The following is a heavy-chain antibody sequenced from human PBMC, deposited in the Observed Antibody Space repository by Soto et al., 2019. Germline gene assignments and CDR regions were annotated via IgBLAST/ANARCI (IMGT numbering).Heavy chain of an antibody. D-gene: IGHD6-13*01. CDR2: IYYSGST. CDR1: GGSISSYY. CDR3: ARCGIAPNWFDP. Sequence: PSETLSLTCTVSGGSISSYYWSWIRQPPGKGLEWIGYIYYSGSTNYNPSLKSRVTISVDTSKNQFSLKLSSVTAADTAVYYCARCGIAPNWFDPWGQGTLVTVS. J-gene: IGHJ5*02. V-gene: IGHV4-59*01.